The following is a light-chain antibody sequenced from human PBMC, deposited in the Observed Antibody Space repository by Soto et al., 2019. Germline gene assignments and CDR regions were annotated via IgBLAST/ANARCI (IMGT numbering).Light chain of an antibody. CDR3: QQRTNGLT. CDR1: QSIGTS. V-gene: IGKV3-11*01. CDR2: DAS. J-gene: IGKJ4*01. Sequence: EMVLTQSPATLSLSPGDRATLSYRASQSIGTSLAWYQQIPGQAPRLLIYDASKRATGIPARFSGGGSGTDFTLTISSLEPEDFAVYYCQQRTNGLTFGGGTKVDIK.